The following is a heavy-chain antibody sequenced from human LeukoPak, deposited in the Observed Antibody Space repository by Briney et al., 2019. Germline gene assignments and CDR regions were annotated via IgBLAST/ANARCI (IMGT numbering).Heavy chain of an antibody. J-gene: IGHJ4*02. CDR1: GGSISSSNW. V-gene: IGHV4-4*02. CDR2: IYHSGST. D-gene: IGHD5-18*01. Sequence: SGTLSLTCAVSGGSISSSNWWSWVRQPPGRGLEWIGEIYHSGSTNYNPSLKSRVIISVDTSKNQFSLKLSSVTAADTAVYYCARGFRGYSFGGGFYFDYWGQGTLVTVSS. CDR3: ARGFRGYSFGGGFYFDY.